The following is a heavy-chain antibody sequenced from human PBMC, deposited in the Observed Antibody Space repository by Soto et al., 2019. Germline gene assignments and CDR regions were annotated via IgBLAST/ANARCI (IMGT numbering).Heavy chain of an antibody. J-gene: IGHJ4*02. D-gene: IGHD2-8*01. V-gene: IGHV3-48*01. CDR1: GFSFNSHY. CDR2: INRDSSII. CDR3: LKGVYY. Sequence: EEQLVESGGGLVQPGGSLRLSCAASGFSFNSHYMTWVRQPPGKGLEWVSSINRDSSIIYYADSVRGRFTISTDNAQNSLYLQMNSLSADDTAVYFCLKGVYYVGQGTLVTVSS.